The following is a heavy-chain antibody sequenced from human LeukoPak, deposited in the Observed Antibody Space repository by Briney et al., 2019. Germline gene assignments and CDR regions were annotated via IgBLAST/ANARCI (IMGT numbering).Heavy chain of an antibody. CDR3: ARGGYCGSTSCYTVPYYMDV. V-gene: IGHV3-74*01. Sequence: GGSLRLSCAASGFTFSSYWMHWVRQAPGKGLVWVSRINSDGSSTSYADSVKGRFTISRDNAKNTLYLQMNSLRAEDTAVYYCARGGYCGSTSCYTVPYYMDVWGKGTTVTVSS. CDR1: GFTFSSYW. D-gene: IGHD2-2*02. J-gene: IGHJ6*03. CDR2: INSDGSST.